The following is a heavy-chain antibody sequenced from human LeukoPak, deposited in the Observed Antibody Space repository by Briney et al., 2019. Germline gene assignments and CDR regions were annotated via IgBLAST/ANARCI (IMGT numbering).Heavy chain of an antibody. J-gene: IGHJ3*02. CDR3: AKDSSSLLGAFDI. CDR2: ISWNSGSI. D-gene: IGHD6-13*01. V-gene: IGHV3-9*01. CDR1: GFTFDDYA. Sequence: PGGSLRLSCAASGFTFDDYAMHWVRQAPGKGLEWVPGISWNSGSIGYADSVKGRFTISRDNAKNSLYLQMNSLRAEDTALYYCAKDSSSLLGAFDIWGQGTMVTVSS.